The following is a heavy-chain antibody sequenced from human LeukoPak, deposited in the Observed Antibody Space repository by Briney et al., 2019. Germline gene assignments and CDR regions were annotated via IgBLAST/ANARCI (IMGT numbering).Heavy chain of an antibody. CDR2: ISSSSSYI. V-gene: IGHV3-21*01. CDR1: GFNFSSYS. J-gene: IGHJ5*02. CDR3: ARDVILWFGELP. Sequence: GGSLRLSCAASGFNFSSYSMNWVRQAPGKGLEWVSSISSSSSYIYYADSVKGRFTISRDNAKNSLYLQMNSLRAEDTAVYYCARDVILWFGELPWGQGTLVTVSS. D-gene: IGHD3-10*01.